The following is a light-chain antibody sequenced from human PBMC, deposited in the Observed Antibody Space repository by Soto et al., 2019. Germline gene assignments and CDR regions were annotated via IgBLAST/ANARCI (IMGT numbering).Light chain of an antibody. CDR2: EGS. CDR1: SSDVGRYNL. V-gene: IGLV2-23*01. J-gene: IGLJ2*01. Sequence: QSALTHPASVSGSPGQSITISCTGTSSDVGRYNLVSWYQQHPGKAPKLMIYEGSKRPSGVSNRFSGSKSGNTASLTISGLQAEDDADYYCRSYAGSSTLVFGGGTKLTVL. CDR3: RSYAGSSTLV.